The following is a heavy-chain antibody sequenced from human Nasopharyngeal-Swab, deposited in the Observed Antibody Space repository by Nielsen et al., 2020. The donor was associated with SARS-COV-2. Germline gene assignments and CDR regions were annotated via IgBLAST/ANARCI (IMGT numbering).Heavy chain of an antibody. CDR1: GSSLTSYL. D-gene: IGHD3-10*01. J-gene: IGHJ6*02. Sequence: GESLKTSCKCPGSSLTSYLIGRVRQMPGKGLEWVGIIYPGDSDTRYSPPFQGQVTISADKPITTAYLQWSSLKASDTAMYYCARHHTMVREGGMDVWGQGTTVTVSS. V-gene: IGHV5-51*01. CDR2: IYPGDSDT. CDR3: ARHHTMVREGGMDV.